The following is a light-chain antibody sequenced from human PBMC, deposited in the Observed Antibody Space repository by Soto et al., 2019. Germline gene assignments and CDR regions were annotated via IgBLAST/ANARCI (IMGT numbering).Light chain of an antibody. V-gene: IGKV2-30*01. CDR2: KVS. CDR1: QSLVFSDGNTY. CDR3: MQGTRWLWT. J-gene: IGKJ1*01. Sequence: DVVLTQSPLSLPVALGQPASISCRSSQSLVFSDGNTYLNWFQQRPGQSPRRLIYKVSNRDSGAPVSLSGSGSGTDLTLQISRVEAEDVGVYYCMQGTRWLWTFGQGTKVEIK.